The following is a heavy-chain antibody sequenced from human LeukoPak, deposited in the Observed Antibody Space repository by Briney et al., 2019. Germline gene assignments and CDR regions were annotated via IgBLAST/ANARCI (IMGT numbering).Heavy chain of an antibody. CDR3: ARGPYYDILTGYYLFDY. D-gene: IGHD3-9*01. J-gene: IGHJ4*02. CDR2: ISYDGSNK. CDR1: GFTFSGYA. Sequence: GGSLRLSCAASGFTFSGYAMHWVRQAPGKGLEWVAVISYDGSNKYYADSVKGRFTISRDNSKNTLYLQMNSLRAEDTAVYYCARGPYYDILTGYYLFDYWGQGTLVTVSS. V-gene: IGHV3-30*04.